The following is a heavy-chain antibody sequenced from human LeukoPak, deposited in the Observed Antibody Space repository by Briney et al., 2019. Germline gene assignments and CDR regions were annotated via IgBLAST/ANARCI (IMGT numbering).Heavy chain of an antibody. Sequence: PGGSLRLSCAASGFTFSSYGMHWVRQAPGKGLEWVAVISYDGSNKYYADSVKGRFTISRDNSKSTLYLQMNSLRAEDTAVYYCAKDPAPYGSGSYPLDYWGQGTLVTVSS. D-gene: IGHD3-10*01. CDR2: ISYDGSNK. V-gene: IGHV3-30*18. CDR1: GFTFSSYG. CDR3: AKDPAPYGSGSYPLDY. J-gene: IGHJ4*02.